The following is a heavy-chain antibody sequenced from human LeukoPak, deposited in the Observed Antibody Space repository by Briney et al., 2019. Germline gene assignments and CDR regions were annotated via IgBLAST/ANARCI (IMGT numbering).Heavy chain of an antibody. V-gene: IGHV5-51*01. D-gene: IGHD1-1*01. Sequence: GESLKISCKGSGYSFTSYWIVWVRQMTGKDLEWKGIIYPGDSDTRYSPSFQGQVTISADKSISTAYLQWSSLKASDTAMYYCARHGSSANNLARTQGFDPWGQGTLVTVSS. CDR3: ARHGSSANNLARTQGFDP. CDR2: IYPGDSDT. CDR1: GYSFTSYW. J-gene: IGHJ5*02.